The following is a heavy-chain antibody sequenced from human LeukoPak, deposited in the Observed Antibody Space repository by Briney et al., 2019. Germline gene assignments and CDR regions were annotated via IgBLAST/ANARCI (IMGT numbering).Heavy chain of an antibody. Sequence: SETLSLTCTVSGGSISSGDYYWSWIRQPPGKGLEWIGYIYYSGSTYYNPSLKSRVTISVDTSKNQFSLKLSSVTAADTAVYYCARGLYDPRWFDPWGQGTLVTVSS. D-gene: IGHD3-3*01. CDR3: ARGLYDPRWFDP. J-gene: IGHJ5*02. CDR1: GGSISSGDYY. CDR2: IYYSGST. V-gene: IGHV4-30-4*01.